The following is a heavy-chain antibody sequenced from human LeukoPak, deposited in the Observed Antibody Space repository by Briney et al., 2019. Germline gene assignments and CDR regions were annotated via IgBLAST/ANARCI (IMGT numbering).Heavy chain of an antibody. CDR3: ARDPRDSIGYSSGYFDY. CDR2: ISSGSTYT. CDR1: GFTFSDHY. D-gene: IGHD6-19*01. V-gene: IGHV3-11*06. Sequence: AGGSLRLSCEVSGFTFSDHYMSWIRQAPGKRLEWVSYISSGSTYTNYADSVEGRFTISRDNSKNTVYLQMNTLRAEDTAVYYCARDPRDSIGYSSGYFDYWGQGALVTVSS. J-gene: IGHJ4*02.